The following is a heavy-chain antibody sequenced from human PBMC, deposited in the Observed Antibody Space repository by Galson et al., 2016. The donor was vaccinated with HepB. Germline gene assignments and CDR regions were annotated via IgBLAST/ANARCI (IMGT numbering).Heavy chain of an antibody. J-gene: IGHJ4*02. D-gene: IGHD1-26*01. CDR3: ARGTLGTTASMSFDY. V-gene: IGHV4-34*01. Sequence: SETLSLTCGVSGGSLSDYYWSWIRQPPGKGLEWIGGIDRRGVINFDMSLKSRLTMSVDTSNNQFSLKLASVTAADTAVYYCARGTLGTTASMSFDYWGQGTLVSVSS. CDR1: GGSLSDYY. CDR2: IDRRGVI.